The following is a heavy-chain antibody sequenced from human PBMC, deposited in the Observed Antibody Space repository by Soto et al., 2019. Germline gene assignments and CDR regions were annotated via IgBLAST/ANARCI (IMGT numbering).Heavy chain of an antibody. Sequence: VASVKVSCKASGGTFSSYAISWVRQAPGQGLEWMGGIIPIFGTANYAQKFQGRVTITADESTSTAYMELSSLRSEDTAVYYCARDKGRNWNDFDYWGQGTLVHVS. D-gene: IGHD1-1*01. V-gene: IGHV1-69*13. CDR1: GGTFSSYA. CDR3: ARDKGRNWNDFDY. J-gene: IGHJ4*02. CDR2: IIPIFGTA.